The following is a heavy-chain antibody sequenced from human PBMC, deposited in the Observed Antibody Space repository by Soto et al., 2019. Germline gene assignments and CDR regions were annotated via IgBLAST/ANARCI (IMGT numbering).Heavy chain of an antibody. CDR3: AGGITGTIYYDDYGMDV. D-gene: IGHD1-7*01. CDR2: INHSGST. Sequence: PSETLSLTCAVYGGSFSGYYWSWIRQPPGKGLEWIGEINHSGSTNYNPSPKSRVTISVDTSKNQFSLKLSSVTAADTAVYYCAGGITGTIYYDDYGMDVWGQGTTVTVSS. J-gene: IGHJ6*02. CDR1: GGSFSGYY. V-gene: IGHV4-34*01.